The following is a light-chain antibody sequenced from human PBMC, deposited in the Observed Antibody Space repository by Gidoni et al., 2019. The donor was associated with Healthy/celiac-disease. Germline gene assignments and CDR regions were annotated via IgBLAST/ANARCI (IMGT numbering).Light chain of an antibody. CDR2: GAS. CDR3: QQYGSSWWT. Sequence: EIVLTQSPGTLSLSPGERATLSCRASQSVSSSDLALYQQKPGQAPRLLIYGASSRATGIPDRFSGSGSGTDFTLTISRLEPEDFAVYYCQQYGSSWWTFGQGTKVEIK. J-gene: IGKJ1*01. CDR1: QSVSSSD. V-gene: IGKV3-20*01.